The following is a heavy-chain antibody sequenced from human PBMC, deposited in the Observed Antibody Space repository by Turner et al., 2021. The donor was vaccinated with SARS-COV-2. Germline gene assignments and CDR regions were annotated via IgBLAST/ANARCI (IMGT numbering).Heavy chain of an antibody. Sequence: QLQLQESGPGLVKPSETLSLTCTVSGGSISSSSYYWGWIRQPPGKGLAWIGSIYYSGSTYYNPSLKSRVTISVDTSKNQFSLKLSSVTAADTAVYYGAGEVVVVATTHYGVDVWGQGTTVTVSS. CDR3: AGEVVVVATTHYGVDV. CDR1: GGSISSSSYY. CDR2: IYYSGST. V-gene: IGHV4-39*01. J-gene: IGHJ6*02. D-gene: IGHD2-15*01.